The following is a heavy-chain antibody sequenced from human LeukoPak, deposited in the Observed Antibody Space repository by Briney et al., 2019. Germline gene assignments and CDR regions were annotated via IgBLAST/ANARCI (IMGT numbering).Heavy chain of an antibody. CDR1: GFTFNNAW. CDR3: TTPTRSGSYSYYFDY. Sequence: GGSLRLSCTASGFTFNNAWVSWVRQAPGKGLEWVGLIKSKTDGGTTDYAAPVKGRFTISRDDSKNTLYLQMNSLKTEDTAVYYCTTPTRSGSYSYYFDYWGQGTLVTVSS. CDR2: IKSKTDGGTT. D-gene: IGHD3-10*01. V-gene: IGHV3-15*01. J-gene: IGHJ4*02.